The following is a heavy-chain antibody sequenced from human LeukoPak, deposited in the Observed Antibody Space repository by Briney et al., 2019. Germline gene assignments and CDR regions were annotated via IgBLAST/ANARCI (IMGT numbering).Heavy chain of an antibody. V-gene: IGHV4-59*01. Sequence: SETLSLTCTVSGGSISSYYWSWIRQPPGKGLEWIGYIYYSGSTNYNPSLKSRVTISVDTSKNQFSLKLSSVTAADTAVYYCARVTYGSGTYGAFDYWGQGTLVTVSS. CDR1: GGSISSYY. D-gene: IGHD3-10*01. J-gene: IGHJ4*02. CDR3: ARVTYGSGTYGAFDY. CDR2: IYYSGST.